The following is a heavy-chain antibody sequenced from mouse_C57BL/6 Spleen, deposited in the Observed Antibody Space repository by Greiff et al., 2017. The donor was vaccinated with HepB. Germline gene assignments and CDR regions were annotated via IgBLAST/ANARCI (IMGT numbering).Heavy chain of an antibody. D-gene: IGHD2-5*01. J-gene: IGHJ3*01. V-gene: IGHV1-53*01. CDR2: INPSNGGT. CDR1: GYTFTSYW. CDR3: SVVTASYDSNSWFAY. Sequence: QVQLQQPGTELVKPGASVKLSCKASGYTFTSYWMHWVKQRPGQGLEWIGNINPSNGGTNYNEKFKSKATLTVDKSSSTAYMQLSGMTSEDSAFYYCSVVTASYDSNSWFAYWGQGTLVTVSA.